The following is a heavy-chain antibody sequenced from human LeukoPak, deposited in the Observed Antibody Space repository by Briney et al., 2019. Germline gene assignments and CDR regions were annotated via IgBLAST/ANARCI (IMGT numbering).Heavy chain of an antibody. D-gene: IGHD5-18*01. Sequence: PGTSLRLSCETSGFTSSHFGMHWVRQAPGKGLEWVSYISSSGSTIYYADSVKGRFTISRDNAKNPLYLQMNSLRAEDTAVYYCARVTSGYSYGAYYYYMDVWGKGTTVTVSS. CDR2: ISSSGSTI. CDR1: GFTSSHFG. J-gene: IGHJ6*03. V-gene: IGHV3-48*04. CDR3: ARVTSGYSYGAYYYYMDV.